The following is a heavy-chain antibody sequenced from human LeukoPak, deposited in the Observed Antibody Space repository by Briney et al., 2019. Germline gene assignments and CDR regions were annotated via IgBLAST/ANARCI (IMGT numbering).Heavy chain of an antibody. J-gene: IGHJ4*02. V-gene: IGHV4-59*01. CDR2: MYYSGST. D-gene: IGHD3-3*01. CDR1: GGSISSYY. CDR3: ARDPGGDFWSGYHYFDY. Sequence: SETLSLTCTVSGGSISSYYWSWIRQPPGKGLEWIGYMYYSGSTNYNPSLKSRVTISVDTSKNQFSLKLSSVTAADTAVYYCARDPGGDFWSGYHYFDYWGQGTLVTVSS.